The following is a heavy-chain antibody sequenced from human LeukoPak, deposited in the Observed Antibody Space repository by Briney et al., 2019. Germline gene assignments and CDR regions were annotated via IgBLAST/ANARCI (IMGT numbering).Heavy chain of an antibody. Sequence: GASVKVSCKAPGYTFTSYAMHWVRQAPGQRLEWMGWINAGNGNTKYSQKFQGRVTITRDTSASTAYMELSSLRSEDTAVYYCARVKVPLYSGSYYYDYWGQGTLVTVSS. V-gene: IGHV1-3*01. CDR1: GYTFTSYA. J-gene: IGHJ4*02. CDR2: INAGNGNT. D-gene: IGHD1-26*01. CDR3: ARVKVPLYSGSYYYDY.